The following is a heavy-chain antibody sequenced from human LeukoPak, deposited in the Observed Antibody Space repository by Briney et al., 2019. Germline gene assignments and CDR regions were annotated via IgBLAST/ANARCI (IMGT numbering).Heavy chain of an antibody. D-gene: IGHD6-19*01. J-gene: IGHJ4*02. CDR1: GFTFADYT. V-gene: IGHV3-43*01. CDR2: VSWDGPSS. CDR3: AKDTQRHWLIGPVDY. Sequence: HPGGSLRLSCAASGFTFADYTMHWVRQPPGKGLQWVALVSWDGPSSDYADSVKGRFTISRDNSKKSLYLQMSDLRPEDTALYYCAKDTQRHWLIGPVDYWGQGTLVTVSS.